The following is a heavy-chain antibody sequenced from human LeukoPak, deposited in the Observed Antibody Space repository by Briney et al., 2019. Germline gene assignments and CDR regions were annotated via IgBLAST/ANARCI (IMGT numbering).Heavy chain of an antibody. D-gene: IGHD4-17*01. CDR3: ARDIYGDYVTYWYYYGMDV. V-gene: IGHV3-7*01. CDR2: IKQDGSEK. J-gene: IGHJ6*02. Sequence: GGSLRLSCAASGFTFSSYWMSWVRQALGKGLEWVANIKQDGSEKYYVDSVKGRFTISRDNAKNSLYLQMNSLRAEDTAVYYCARDIYGDYVTYWYYYGMDVWGQGTTVTVSS. CDR1: GFTFSSYW.